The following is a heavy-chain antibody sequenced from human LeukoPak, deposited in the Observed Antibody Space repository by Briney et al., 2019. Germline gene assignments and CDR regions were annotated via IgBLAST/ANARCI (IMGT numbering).Heavy chain of an antibody. J-gene: IGHJ4*02. Sequence: PGGSLRLSCAASGFTSSSYAMSWVRQAPGKGLEWVSALIGSGLTTYYADSVKGRFTISRDNSKNTLYLQMNSLRAEDTAVHYCAKDLGPGPDWGQGTLVTVSS. V-gene: IGHV3-23*01. CDR1: GFTSSSYA. CDR2: LIGSGLTT. CDR3: AKDLGPGPD.